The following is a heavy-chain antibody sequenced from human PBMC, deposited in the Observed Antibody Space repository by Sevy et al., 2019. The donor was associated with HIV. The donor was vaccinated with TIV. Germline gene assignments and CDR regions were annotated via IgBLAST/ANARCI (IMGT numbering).Heavy chain of an antibody. J-gene: IGHJ5*02. V-gene: IGHV1-2*02. CDR2: INPNSGGT. Sequence: ASVKVSCKASGYSFTGHYIHWFRQAPGQGLEWMGWINPNSGGTKFAQKFQGRVTMTRDTSISTAYMELGRLKSDDTAVFYCATYSDYGGAFDPWGQGTLVTVSS. D-gene: IGHD5-12*01. CDR1: GYSFTGHY. CDR3: ATYSDYGGAFDP.